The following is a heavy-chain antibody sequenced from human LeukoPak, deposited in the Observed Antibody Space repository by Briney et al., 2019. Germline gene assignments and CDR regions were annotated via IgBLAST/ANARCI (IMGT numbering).Heavy chain of an antibody. V-gene: IGHV1-2*02. CDR2: INPNSGGT. Sequence: ASVKVSCKASGYTFTGYYMHWVRQAPGQGLEWMGWINPNSGGTNYAQKFQGRVTMTRDTSISTAYMELSRLRSDDTAVYHCARGRLRFDSYWFDPWGQGTLVTVSS. J-gene: IGHJ5*02. CDR1: GYTFTGYY. CDR3: ARGRLRFDSYWFDP. D-gene: IGHD5-12*01.